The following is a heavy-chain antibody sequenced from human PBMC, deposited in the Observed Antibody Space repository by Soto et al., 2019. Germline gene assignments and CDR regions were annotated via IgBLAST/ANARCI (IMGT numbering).Heavy chain of an antibody. V-gene: IGHV4-59*01. CDR2: IYYSGST. Sequence: QVQLQESGPGLVKPSETLSLTCTVSGGSISSYYWSWIRQPPGKGLEWIGYIYYSGSTNYNPSLKSRVTISVDTSKNQFSLKLSSVTAADTAVYYCARDGRIQLWYHPFDIWGQGTMVTVSS. D-gene: IGHD5-18*01. CDR3: ARDGRIQLWYHPFDI. CDR1: GGSISSYY. J-gene: IGHJ3*02.